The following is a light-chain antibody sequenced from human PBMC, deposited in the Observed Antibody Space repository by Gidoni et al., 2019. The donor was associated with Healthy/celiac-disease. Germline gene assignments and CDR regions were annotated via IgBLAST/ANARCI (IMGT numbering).Light chain of an antibody. CDR3: QQLNSYPF. J-gene: IGKJ3*01. CDR1: QGISSY. V-gene: IGKV1-9*01. Sequence: IQLTQSPSSLSASVGDRVTITCRASQGISSYLAWYQQKPGKAPKLLLFAASTLQSGVPSRFSGSGSGTDFTLTISSLQPEDFATYYCQQLNSYPFFGPGTKVDIK. CDR2: AAS.